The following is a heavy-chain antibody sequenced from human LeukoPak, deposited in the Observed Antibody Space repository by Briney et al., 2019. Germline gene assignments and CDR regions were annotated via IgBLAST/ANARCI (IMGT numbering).Heavy chain of an antibody. Sequence: GGSLRLSCEASGFTFTSYAMTWVRQAPGKGLEWVSGISGSGGHTYNADSVEGRFIISRDNSKNTVSLQLSSLRVEDTAVYFCAKDREDSAMISGVFDLWGRGTLVTVSS. CDR1: GFTFTSYA. CDR3: AKDREDSAMISGVFDL. D-gene: IGHD5-18*01. J-gene: IGHJ2*01. V-gene: IGHV3-23*01. CDR2: ISGSGGHT.